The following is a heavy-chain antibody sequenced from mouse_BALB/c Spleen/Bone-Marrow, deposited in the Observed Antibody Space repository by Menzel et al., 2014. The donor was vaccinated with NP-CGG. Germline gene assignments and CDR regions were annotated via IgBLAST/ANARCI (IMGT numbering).Heavy chain of an antibody. J-gene: IGHJ3*01. Sequence: VQLQQSGPELVKPGALVKISCKASGYTFTSYDKNWVKQRPGQGLEWIGWIYPGDGSTKYNEKSKGKATLTADKSSSTAYMQLSSLTSENSAVYFCARSGDSSGYGFAYWGQGTLVTVSA. V-gene: IGHV1S56*01. CDR2: IYPGDGST. CDR3: ARSGDSSGYGFAY. D-gene: IGHD3-2*01. CDR1: GYTFTSYD.